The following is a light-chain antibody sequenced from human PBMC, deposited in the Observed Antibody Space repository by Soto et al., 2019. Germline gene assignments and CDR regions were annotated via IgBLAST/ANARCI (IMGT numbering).Light chain of an antibody. CDR3: QQYYGIPLT. CDR2: WAS. J-gene: IGKJ4*01. CDR1: QRILYSLNNKNY. V-gene: IGKV4-1*01. Sequence: DIVMTQSPDSLAVSLGERATINCKSSQRILYSLNNKNYLAWYQQKPGQPPKLLIYWASSRESGVPDRFSGSGSGTDFTLTVSSLQAEDVAVYYCQQYYGIPLTFGGGTKVEIK.